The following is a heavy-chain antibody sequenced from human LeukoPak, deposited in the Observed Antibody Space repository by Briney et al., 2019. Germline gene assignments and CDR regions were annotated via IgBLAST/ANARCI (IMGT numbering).Heavy chain of an antibody. CDR1: GGSISSSSYY. J-gene: IGHJ3*02. CDR3: ARPLRVYAFDI. V-gene: IGHV4-39*01. CDR2: IYYSGST. Sequence: SETLSLTCTVSGGSISSSSYYWGWIRQPPGKGLEWIGSIYYSGSTYYNPSLKSRVTISVDTSKNQFSLKLSSVTAADTAVYYCARPLRVYAFDIWGQGTMVTVSS.